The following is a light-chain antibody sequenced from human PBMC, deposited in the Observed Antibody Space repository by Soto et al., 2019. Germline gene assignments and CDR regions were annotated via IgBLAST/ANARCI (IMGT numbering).Light chain of an antibody. CDR3: QQYDYLPYT. CDR2: DAS. Sequence: DIQMTQSPSSLSASVGDKVTITCQADEDITNYLNWYQQKPGKAPKLLIYDASNLETGVPSRFSESGSGTEFTFTITSLQPEDIATYYCQQYDYLPYTFGQGTKLEIK. J-gene: IGKJ2*01. CDR1: EDITNY. V-gene: IGKV1-33*01.